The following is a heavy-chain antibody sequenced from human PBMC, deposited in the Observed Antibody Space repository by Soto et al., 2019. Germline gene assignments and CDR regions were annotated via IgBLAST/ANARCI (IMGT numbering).Heavy chain of an antibody. V-gene: IGHV1-18*01. CDR1: GYTFTSYG. J-gene: IGHJ4*02. CDR3: ARDYSSSPKVHFDY. CDR2: ISAYNGNT. Sequence: GASVKVSWKASGYTFTSYGISWGRQAPGQRLKWMGWISAYNGNTNYGQKPQGRVTMTTDTSTSTAYMELRSLRSDDPAVYYCARDYSSSPKVHFDYWGQGSLVPVSS. D-gene: IGHD6-6*01.